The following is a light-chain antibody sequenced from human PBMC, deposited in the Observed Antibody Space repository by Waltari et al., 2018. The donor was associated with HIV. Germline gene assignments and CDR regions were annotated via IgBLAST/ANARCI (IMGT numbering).Light chain of an antibody. CDR2: RNN. V-gene: IGLV1-47*01. Sequence: QSVLTQPPSVSGTPGQRVTISCSGSSSNIHWYQQLPGTAPRLLIYRNNQRPSGVPDRFSGSKSGTSASLAISGLRSEDEADYHWAAWGDSLSGPVVFGGGTKLTVL. J-gene: IGLJ2*01. CDR1: SSNI. CDR3: AAWGDSLSGPVV.